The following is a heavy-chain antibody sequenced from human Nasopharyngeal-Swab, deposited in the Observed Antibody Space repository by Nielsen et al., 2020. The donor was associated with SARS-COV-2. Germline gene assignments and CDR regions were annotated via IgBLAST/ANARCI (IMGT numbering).Heavy chain of an antibody. CDR3: ARRTFSSSWEKFDY. Sequence: GESLKISCKGSGYSFTSYWIGWVRQMPGKGLEWMGIIYPGDSDTRYSPSFQGQVTFSADKSISTAYLQWSSLKASDTALYYCARRTFSSSWEKFDYWGQGTLVTVSS. CDR1: GYSFTSYW. V-gene: IGHV5-51*01. J-gene: IGHJ4*02. D-gene: IGHD6-13*01. CDR2: IYPGDSDT.